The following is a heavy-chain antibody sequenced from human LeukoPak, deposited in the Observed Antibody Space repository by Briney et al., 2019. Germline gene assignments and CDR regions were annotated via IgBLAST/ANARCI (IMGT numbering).Heavy chain of an antibody. CDR1: GFTFSDCA. Sequence: PGGSLRLSCAGSGFTFSDCAIHWVRQAPGKGLEWLGRIDSRAKSHATAYAESVRGRFTISRDDSKSTAYLQMNSLKTEDTAVYFCTRDGGSWSHLDSWGQGTLVTVSS. D-gene: IGHD2-15*01. J-gene: IGHJ4*02. CDR2: IDSRAKSHAT. V-gene: IGHV3-73*01. CDR3: TRDGGSWSHLDS.